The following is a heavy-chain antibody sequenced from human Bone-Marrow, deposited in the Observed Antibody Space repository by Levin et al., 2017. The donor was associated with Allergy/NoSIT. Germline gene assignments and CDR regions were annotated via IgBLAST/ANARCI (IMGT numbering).Heavy chain of an antibody. CDR2: IYPGDSDT. Sequence: GESLKISCKGSGYSFTSYWIGWVRQMPGKGLEWMGIIYPGDSDTRYSPSFQGQVTISDDKSISTAYLQWSSLKASDTAMYYCARYQTVKAVAGRTNDWFDPWGQGTLVTVSS. V-gene: IGHV5-51*01. D-gene: IGHD6-19*01. J-gene: IGHJ5*02. CDR1: GYSFTSYW. CDR3: ARYQTVKAVAGRTNDWFDP.